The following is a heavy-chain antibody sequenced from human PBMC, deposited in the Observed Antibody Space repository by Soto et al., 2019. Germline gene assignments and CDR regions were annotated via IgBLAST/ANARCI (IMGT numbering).Heavy chain of an antibody. CDR2: INPSGGDT. D-gene: IGHD3-22*01. CDR1: GYTFTTYY. V-gene: IGHV1-46*01. CDR3: ARDGGYYDFSPGEY. Sequence: AASVKVSCKASGYTFTTYYMHWVRQAPGQGLEWMGIINPSGGDTRYAQKFQGRVTMTRDTSTSTVHMELTSLRSEDTAVYYCARDGGYYDFSPGEYWGHGTLVTVSS. J-gene: IGHJ4*01.